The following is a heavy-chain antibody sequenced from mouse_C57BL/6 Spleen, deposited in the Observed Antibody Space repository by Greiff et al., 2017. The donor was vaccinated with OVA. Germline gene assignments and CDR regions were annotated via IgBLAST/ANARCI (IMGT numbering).Heavy chain of an antibody. J-gene: IGHJ4*01. CDR1: GYTFTSYD. CDR3: ARSRDYYAMDY. CDR2: IYPRDGST. Sequence: LVESGPELVKPGASVKLSCKASGYTFTSYDINWVKQRPGQGLEWIGWIYPRDGSTKYNEKFKGKATLTVDTSSSTAYMELHSLTSEDSAVYFCARSRDYYAMDYWGQGTSVTVSS. V-gene: IGHV1-85*01.